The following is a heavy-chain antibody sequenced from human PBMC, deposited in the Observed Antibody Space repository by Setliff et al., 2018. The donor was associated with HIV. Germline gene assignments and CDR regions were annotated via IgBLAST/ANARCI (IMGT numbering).Heavy chain of an antibody. CDR1: GGTFSSYG. D-gene: IGHD3-22*01. J-gene: IGHJ5*02. V-gene: IGHV1-3*04. Sequence: ASVKVSCKASGGTFSSYGITWVQQAPGQGLEWMGRIDTDNGYRRYSPKLQGRVTITKDTSANTAYMELRGLRSEDTAVYYCASRIYYYDSNNFLREEGFDPWGQGTLVTVSS. CDR2: IDTDNGYR. CDR3: ASRIYYYDSNNFLREEGFDP.